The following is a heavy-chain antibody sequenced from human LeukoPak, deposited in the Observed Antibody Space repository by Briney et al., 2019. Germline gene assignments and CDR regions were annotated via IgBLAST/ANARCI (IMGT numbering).Heavy chain of an antibody. Sequence: PSETLSLTCAVSGGSISSGGYSWSWIRQPPGKGLEWIGYIFYSGSTFYNPSLKSRVTISIDTSKNQLSLKLTSVTAADTAVYYCAREDGTGGYFDYWGQGTLVTVSS. CDR3: AREDGTGGYFDY. D-gene: IGHD3/OR15-3a*01. CDR1: GGSISSGGYS. CDR2: IFYSGST. V-gene: IGHV4-30-4*07. J-gene: IGHJ4*02.